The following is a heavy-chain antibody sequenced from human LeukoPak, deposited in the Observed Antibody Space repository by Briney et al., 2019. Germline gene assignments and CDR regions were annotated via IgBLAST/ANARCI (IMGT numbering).Heavy chain of an antibody. V-gene: IGHV4-39*01. CDR2: IYYSGST. J-gene: IGHJ4*02. CDR3: ARLDGDHNNGRLHY. Sequence: PSETLSLTCTVSGGPISNPIYYWGWIRQPPGKGLEWIGSIYYSGSTYYTPSLKRRITMSVDTSKNQFSLKLRSVAAADTAVYYCARLDGDHNNGRLHYWGQGTLVTVSS. CDR1: GGPISNPIYY. D-gene: IGHD5-24*01.